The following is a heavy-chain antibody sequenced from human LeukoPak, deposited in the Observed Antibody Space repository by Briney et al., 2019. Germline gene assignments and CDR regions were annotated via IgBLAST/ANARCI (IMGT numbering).Heavy chain of an antibody. J-gene: IGHJ4*02. D-gene: IGHD6-6*01. Sequence: GGSLRLSCAASGFTSSSYWMSWVRQAPGEGLEWMANIKQDGTEKYYMDSVKGRFSISRDNAKNSLYLQMNALRAEDTAVYYCARDVRPDYWGQGTLVTVST. CDR2: IKQDGTEK. CDR3: ARDVRPDY. CDR1: GFTSSSYW. V-gene: IGHV3-7*04.